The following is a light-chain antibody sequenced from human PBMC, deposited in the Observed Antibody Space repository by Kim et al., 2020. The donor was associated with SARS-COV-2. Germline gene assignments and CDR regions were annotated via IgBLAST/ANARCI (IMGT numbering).Light chain of an antibody. Sequence: DIQMTQSPSSLSASVGDRVTITCRASQSITSYLNWYQQKPGKAPKLLIYGASTLQSGVPSRFSGSGSGTDFTLTISSLQPEDFATYHCQQTYSTPWTFGQGTKVDIK. CDR3: QQTYSTPWT. CDR2: GAS. CDR1: QSITSY. J-gene: IGKJ1*01. V-gene: IGKV1-39*01.